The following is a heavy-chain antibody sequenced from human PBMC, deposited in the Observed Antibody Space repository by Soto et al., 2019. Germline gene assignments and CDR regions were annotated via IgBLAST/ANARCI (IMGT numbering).Heavy chain of an antibody. CDR2: ISGSGGST. D-gene: IGHD6-19*01. J-gene: IGHJ4*02. Sequence: GGSLRLSCAASGFTFSSYAMSWVRQAPGKGLEWVSAISGSGGSTYYADSVKGRFTISRDNSKNTLYLQMNSLRAEDTAVYYCAKAGERQWLLLGPSYFDYWGQGTLVTVSS. V-gene: IGHV3-23*01. CDR3: AKAGERQWLLLGPSYFDY. CDR1: GFTFSSYA.